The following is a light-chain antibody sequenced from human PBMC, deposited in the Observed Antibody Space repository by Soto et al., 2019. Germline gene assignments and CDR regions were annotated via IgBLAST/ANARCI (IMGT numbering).Light chain of an antibody. Sequence: QSALTQPASVSGSPVQSITISCTVTSSDVGGYNYVSWYQQHPGKAPKLMIYDVSNRPSGVSNRFSGSKSGNTASLTISGLQAEDEADYYCSSYTSSSTLDVVFGGGTKLTVL. CDR3: SSYTSSSTLDVV. V-gene: IGLV2-14*01. J-gene: IGLJ2*01. CDR2: DVS. CDR1: SSDVGGYNY.